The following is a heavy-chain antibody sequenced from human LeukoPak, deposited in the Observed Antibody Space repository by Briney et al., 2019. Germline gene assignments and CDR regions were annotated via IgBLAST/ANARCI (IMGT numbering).Heavy chain of an antibody. J-gene: IGHJ4*02. CDR3: ARDHGSWYYFDF. CDR2: IKQDGSGK. D-gene: IGHD6-13*01. Sequence: GGSLRLSCAASGFTFSTYWMTWVRQAPGKGLEWVANIKQDGSGKYYVDSVKGRFTISRDNAKNSLYLQMNSLRAEDTAVYYCARDHGSWYYFDFWGQGTLVTVSS. CDR1: GFTFSTYW. V-gene: IGHV3-7*01.